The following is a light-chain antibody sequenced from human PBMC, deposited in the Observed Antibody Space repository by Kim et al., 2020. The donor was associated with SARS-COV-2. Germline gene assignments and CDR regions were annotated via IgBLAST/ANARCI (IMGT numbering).Light chain of an antibody. Sequence: GSQGQKAGNTCSEHKLGDRKVYWYQQKAGQSPVVVIYEDSKRPSGIPDRFSGSNSGNTATLTIRGTQTMDEAVYSCQAWDMSTIIFGGGTQLTVL. CDR1: KLGDRK. CDR3: QAWDMSTII. V-gene: IGLV3-1*01. J-gene: IGLJ2*01. CDR2: EDS.